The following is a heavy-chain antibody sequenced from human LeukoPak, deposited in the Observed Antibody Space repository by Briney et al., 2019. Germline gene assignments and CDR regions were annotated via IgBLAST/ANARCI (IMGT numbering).Heavy chain of an antibody. CDR2: ISSSSSYT. V-gene: IGHV3-11*06. D-gene: IGHD3-22*01. CDR1: GFTFSDYY. J-gene: IGHJ4*02. CDR3: ARVPHYYDSSGPFDY. Sequence: PGGSLRLSCAASGFTFSDYYMSWIRQAPGKGLEWVSYISSSSSYTNYADSVKGRFTISRDNAKNSLYLQMNSLRAEDTAVYYCARVPHYYDSSGPFDYWGQGTLVTVSS.